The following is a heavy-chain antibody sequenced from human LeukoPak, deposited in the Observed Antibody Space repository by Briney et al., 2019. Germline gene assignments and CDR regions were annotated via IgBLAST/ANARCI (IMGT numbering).Heavy chain of an antibody. CDR2: IYYSGST. CDR1: GGSISSYY. Sequence: KSSETLSLTCTVSGGSISSYYWSWIRQPPGKGLEWIGYIYYSGSTNYNPSLKSRVTISVDTSKNQFSLKLSSVTAADTAVYYCARLVWQQLVIDYWGQGTLVTVSS. CDR3: ARLVWQQLVIDY. J-gene: IGHJ4*02. V-gene: IGHV4-59*08. D-gene: IGHD6-13*01.